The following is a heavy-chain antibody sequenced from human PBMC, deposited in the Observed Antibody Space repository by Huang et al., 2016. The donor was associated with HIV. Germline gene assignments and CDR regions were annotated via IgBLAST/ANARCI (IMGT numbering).Heavy chain of an antibody. Sequence: EVHLVESGGGLVQPGRSLRLSCGASGFTFDDFSMHWVRQRPGKGVEYVSWSTGDSDRVFYAASVKGRFTISRDNAKNSLDLQMNSLRVEDTALYYCAHLPAPSSPWTDYWGQGTLVTVSS. V-gene: IGHV3-9*01. CDR3: AHLPAPSSPWTDY. CDR2: STGDSDRV. D-gene: IGHD1-1*01. CDR1: GFTFDDFS. J-gene: IGHJ4*02.